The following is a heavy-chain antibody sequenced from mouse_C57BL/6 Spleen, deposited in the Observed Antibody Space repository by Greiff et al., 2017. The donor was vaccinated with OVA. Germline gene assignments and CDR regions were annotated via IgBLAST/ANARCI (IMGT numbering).Heavy chain of an antibody. CDR1: GFTFSSYA. CDR3: ARNNYYGSSYFDY. D-gene: IGHD1-1*01. CDR2: ISDGGSYT. V-gene: IGHV5-4*01. J-gene: IGHJ2*01. Sequence: EVQRVESGGGLVKPGGSLKLSCAASGFTFSSYAMSWVRQTPEKRLEWVATISDGGSYTYYPDNVKGRFTISRDNAKNNLYLQMSHLKSENTAMYYCARNNYYGSSYFDYWGKGTTLTVSS.